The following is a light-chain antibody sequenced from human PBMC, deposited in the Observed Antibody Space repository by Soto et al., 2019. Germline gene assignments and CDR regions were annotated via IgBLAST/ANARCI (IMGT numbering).Light chain of an antibody. CDR3: SSYTGSDTGV. J-gene: IGLJ1*01. CDR1: SSDVGGYDF. Sequence: QSALTQPASVSGSPGQSLTISCTGTSSDVGGYDFVSWYQQHPGKAPKLVIYEVNNRPSGVSNRFSGSKSGNTASLTISGLQAEDEADYSCSSYTGSDTGVFGTGTKLTVL. V-gene: IGLV2-14*01. CDR2: EVN.